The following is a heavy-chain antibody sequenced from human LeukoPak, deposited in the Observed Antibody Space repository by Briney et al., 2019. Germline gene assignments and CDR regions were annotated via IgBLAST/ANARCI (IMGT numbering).Heavy chain of an antibody. CDR3: AKDQSDSSLSYYFDY. CDR2: INPNSGGT. D-gene: IGHD3-22*01. V-gene: IGHV1-2*07. CDR1: GYTFTDYY. Sequence: ASVKVSCKASGYTFTDYYMHWVRQAPGQGLEWMGWINPNSGGTNYVHKFQGRVTMTRDTSISTAYMELSRLKSDDTAVYYCAKDQSDSSLSYYFDYWGQGTLVTVSS. J-gene: IGHJ4*02.